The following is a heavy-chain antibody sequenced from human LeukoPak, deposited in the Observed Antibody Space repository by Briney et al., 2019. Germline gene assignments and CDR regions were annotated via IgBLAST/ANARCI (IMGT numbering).Heavy chain of an antibody. CDR2: ISYDGSNK. Sequence: PGGSLRLSCAASGFTFSSYAMHWVRQAPGKGLEWVAVISYDGSNKYYADSVKGRFTISRDNSKNTLYLQMNSLRAEDTAVYYCARGHDSSGYSLYWGQGTLVTVSS. V-gene: IGHV3-30-3*01. J-gene: IGHJ4*02. CDR1: GFTFSSYA. D-gene: IGHD3-22*01. CDR3: ARGHDSSGYSLY.